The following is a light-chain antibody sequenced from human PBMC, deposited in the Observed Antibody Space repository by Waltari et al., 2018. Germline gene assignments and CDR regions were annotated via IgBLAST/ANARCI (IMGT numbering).Light chain of an antibody. CDR2: SNN. CDR3: AAWDDSLNGWV. Sequence: QSVLTQPPSASGTPGQRVTISCSGSSSNLGSNKVNWYQQLPGTAPKLLIYSNNQRPSGVPDRFSGSKSGTSASLAISGLQSEDEADYYCAAWDDSLNGWVFGGGTKLTVL. V-gene: IGLV1-44*01. J-gene: IGLJ3*02. CDR1: SSNLGSNK.